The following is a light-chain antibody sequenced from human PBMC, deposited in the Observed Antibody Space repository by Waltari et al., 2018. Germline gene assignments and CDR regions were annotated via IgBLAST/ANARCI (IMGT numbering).Light chain of an antibody. Sequence: SDELTQQPSLAVSPGQTPSITCSGDILRNQYASWYQQKPGQSPLLVIYQDINRPSGIPERFSGSKSGNTATLTISGTQAMDDADYYCQALGSNRWVFGGGTKLTVL. J-gene: IGLJ3*02. CDR2: QDI. V-gene: IGLV3-1*01. CDR3: QALGSNRWV. CDR1: ILRNQY.